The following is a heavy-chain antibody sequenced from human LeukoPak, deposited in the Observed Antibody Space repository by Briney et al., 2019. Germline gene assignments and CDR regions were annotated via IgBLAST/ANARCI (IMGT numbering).Heavy chain of an antibody. J-gene: IGHJ4*02. CDR1: GYTLTELS. CDR3: ATGLGSSWHSDY. V-gene: IGHV1-24*01. Sequence: ASVKVSCKVSGYTLTELSMHWVRQAPGKGLEWMGGFDPEDGETIYAQKFQGRVTMTEDTSTDTAYMELSSLRSEDTAVYYCATGLGSSWHSDYWGQGTLVTVSS. CDR2: FDPEDGET. D-gene: IGHD6-13*01.